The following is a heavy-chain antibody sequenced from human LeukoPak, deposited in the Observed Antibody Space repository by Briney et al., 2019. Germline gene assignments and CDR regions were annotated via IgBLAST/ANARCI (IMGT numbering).Heavy chain of an antibody. CDR2: VSGDGGVT. J-gene: IGHJ4*02. D-gene: IGHD2/OR15-2a*01. CDR3: AKGNNSLSFNFDY. CDR1: GFAFRDFS. V-gene: IGHV3-43*02. Sequence: GGSLRLSCAASGFAFRDFSMHCVRQAPGKGLEWVPLVSGDGGVTHYADSVKGRFTISRDNSKNSLYLQMSSLRVEDTAFYYCAKGNNSLSFNFDYWGQGTLVTVSS.